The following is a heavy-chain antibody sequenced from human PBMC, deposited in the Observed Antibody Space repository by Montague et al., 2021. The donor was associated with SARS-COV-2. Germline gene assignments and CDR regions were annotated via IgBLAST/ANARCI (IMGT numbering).Heavy chain of an antibody. J-gene: IGHJ4*02. CDR1: GGPISGSSDY. D-gene: IGHD5-18*01. V-gene: IGHV4-39*01. CDR2: VDYSGNT. CDR3: ARREYSYGWGD. Sequence: SETLSLTCTVTGGPISGSSDYWGWIRQPPGKGLEWIASVDYSGNTYYSPSLKSRLTISVDTSKNQFSLKLNSVTAADTALYYCARREYSYGWGDWGQGTLVTVSS.